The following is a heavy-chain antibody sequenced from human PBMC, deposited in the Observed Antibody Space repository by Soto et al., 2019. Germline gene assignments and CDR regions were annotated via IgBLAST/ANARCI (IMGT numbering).Heavy chain of an antibody. CDR3: AKDHRWEPSGHYFDY. Sequence: PGGSLRLSCAASGFTFSSYGMHWVRQAPGKGLEWVAVISYDGSNKYYADSVKGRFTISRDNSKNTLYLQMNSLRAEDTAVYYCAKDHRWEPSGHYFDYWGQGT. D-gene: IGHD1-26*01. CDR1: GFTFSSYG. J-gene: IGHJ4*02. V-gene: IGHV3-30*18. CDR2: ISYDGSNK.